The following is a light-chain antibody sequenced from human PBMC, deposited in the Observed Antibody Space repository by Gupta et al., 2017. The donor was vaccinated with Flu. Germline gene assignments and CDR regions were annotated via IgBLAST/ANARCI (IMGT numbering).Light chain of an antibody. V-gene: IGLV1-47*01. J-gene: IGLJ2*01. Sequence: SSSNIGSNYVYWYQQLPGTAPKLLIYRNNQRASGVPDRFSGSKSGTSASLAISGLRSEDEADYYCATWDDSLSGVVFGGGTKVTAL. CDR2: RNN. CDR1: SSNIGSNY. CDR3: ATWDDSLSGVV.